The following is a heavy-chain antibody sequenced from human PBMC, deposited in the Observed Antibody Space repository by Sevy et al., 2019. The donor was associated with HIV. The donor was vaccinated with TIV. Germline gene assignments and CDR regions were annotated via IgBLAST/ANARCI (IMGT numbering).Heavy chain of an antibody. Sequence: GGSLRLSCAASGFTFSSYAMSWARQAPGKGLEWVSAISGSGGSTYYADSVKGRFTISRDNSKNTLYLQMNSLRAEDTAVYYCAKESGGDRGRGVVPAAMRYFDYWGQGTLVTVSS. CDR1: GFTFSSYA. CDR2: ISGSGGST. CDR3: AKESGGDRGRGVVPAAMRYFDY. V-gene: IGHV3-23*01. J-gene: IGHJ4*02. D-gene: IGHD2-2*01.